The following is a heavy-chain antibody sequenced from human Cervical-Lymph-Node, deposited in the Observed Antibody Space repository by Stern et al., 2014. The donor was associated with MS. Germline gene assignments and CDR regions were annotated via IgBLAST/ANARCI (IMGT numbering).Heavy chain of an antibody. CDR2: ISAYNCNT. V-gene: IGHV1-18*01. D-gene: IGHD2-15*01. CDR3: ARGLLGSENAFDI. J-gene: IGHJ3*02. CDR1: GYTFTSYG. Sequence: VQLVQSGAEVKKPGASVKVSCKASGYTFTSYGISWVRQAPGHGLAWMGVISAYNCNTNYAQKLQGRVTMTTDSSTSTAYMELRSLRYDDTAVYYCARGLLGSENAFDIWGQGTMVTVSS.